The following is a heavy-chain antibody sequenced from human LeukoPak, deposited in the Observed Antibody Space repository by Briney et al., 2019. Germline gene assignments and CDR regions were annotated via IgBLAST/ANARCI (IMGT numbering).Heavy chain of an antibody. V-gene: IGHV4-30-4*01. CDR2: IYYSGST. D-gene: IGHD3-22*01. J-gene: IGHJ6*02. CDR3: ARGTYDSSGYPQPYGMDV. Sequence: SESRSLACPVSGGSISSGDYYWNWIREPPGKGREWTGYIYYSGSTYYNPSLKSRVTISVDTSKNQFSLKLSSVTAAYTAVYYCARGTYDSSGYPQPYGMDVWGQGTTVTVSS. CDR1: GGSISSGDYY.